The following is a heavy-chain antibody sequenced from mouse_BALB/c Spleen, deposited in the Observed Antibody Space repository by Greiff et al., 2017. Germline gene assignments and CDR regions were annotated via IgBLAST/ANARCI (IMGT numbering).Heavy chain of an antibody. V-gene: IGHV3-6*02. D-gene: IGHD2-4*01. Sequence: EVKLVESGPGLVKPSQSLSLTCSVTGYSITSGYYWNWIRQFPGNKLEWMGYISYDGSNNYNPSLKNRISITRDTSKNQFFLKLNSVTTEDTATYYCARKITTYYAMDYWGQGTSVTVSS. J-gene: IGHJ4*01. CDR3: ARKITTYYAMDY. CDR1: GYSITSGYY. CDR2: ISYDGSN.